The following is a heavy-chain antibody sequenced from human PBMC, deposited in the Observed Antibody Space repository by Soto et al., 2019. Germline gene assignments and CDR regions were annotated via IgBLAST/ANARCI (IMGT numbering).Heavy chain of an antibody. CDR1: GGSISSYNYY. CDR3: AVGAVQSYDFWSGRNYYYYGMDV. D-gene: IGHD3-3*01. V-gene: IGHV4-61*01. Sequence: PSETLSLTCTVSGGSISSYNYYWGWIRQPPGKGLEWIGYIYYSGSTNYNPSLKSRVTISVDTSKNQFSLKLSSVTAADTAVYYCAVGAVQSYDFWSGRNYYYYGMDVWGQGTTVT. J-gene: IGHJ6*02. CDR2: IYYSGST.